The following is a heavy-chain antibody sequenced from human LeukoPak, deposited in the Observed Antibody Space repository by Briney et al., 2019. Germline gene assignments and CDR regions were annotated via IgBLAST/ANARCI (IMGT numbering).Heavy chain of an antibody. CDR1: GGSFSGYY. CDR3: ARSVVATSRGCYYGMDV. CDR2: INHSGST. V-gene: IGHV4-34*01. J-gene: IGHJ6*02. Sequence: PSETLSLTCAVYGGSFSGYYWSWIRQPPGKGLEWIGEINHSGSTNYNPSLKSRVTISVDTSKNQFSLKLSSVTAADTAVYYCARSVVATSRGCYYGMDVWGQGTTVTVSS. D-gene: IGHD5-12*01.